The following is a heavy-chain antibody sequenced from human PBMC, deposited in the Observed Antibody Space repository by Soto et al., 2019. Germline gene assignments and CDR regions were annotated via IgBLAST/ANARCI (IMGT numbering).Heavy chain of an antibody. CDR2: SFGGGCST. D-gene: IGHD4-17*01. CDR3: ATAGTRSGGQNYYYGMDV. CDR1: GFTFSNYA. J-gene: IGHJ6*02. V-gene: IGHV3-23*01. Sequence: GGSLRLSCAASGFTFSNYAMSTYTMKWVRQAPGKGLEWVSASFGGGCSTYYADSVKGRFTISRDTSNSTLYLQMNTLRADDTAIYYCATAGTRSGGQNYYYGMDVWGRGTTVTVSS.